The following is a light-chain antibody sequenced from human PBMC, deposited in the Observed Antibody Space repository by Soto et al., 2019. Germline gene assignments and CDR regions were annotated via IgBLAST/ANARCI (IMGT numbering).Light chain of an antibody. Sequence: QSVLTQPASVSGSPGQSITISCTGTSSDVGGFNYVSWYQQHPGKAPKLMIYDVTNRPSGVSYRFSGSKSGNTASLTISGLQAEDEADYYCNSHIDGTTGVFGGGTKVTVL. CDR2: DVT. V-gene: IGLV2-14*03. CDR3: NSHIDGTTGV. J-gene: IGLJ2*01. CDR1: SSDVGGFNY.